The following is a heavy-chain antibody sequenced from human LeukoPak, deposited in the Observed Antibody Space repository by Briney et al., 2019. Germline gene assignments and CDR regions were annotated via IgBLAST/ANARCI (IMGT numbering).Heavy chain of an antibody. D-gene: IGHD4-17*01. Sequence: SETLSLTCTVSGGSISSYYWSWIRQPPGKGLEWIGYIYYSGSTNYNPSLKSRVTISVDTSKNQFSLKLSSVTAADTAVYYCTRWGTNYGGKSDVAHYFDYWGQGTLVTVSS. V-gene: IGHV4-59*08. CDR1: GGSISSYY. CDR3: TRWGTNYGGKSDVAHYFDY. CDR2: IYYSGST. J-gene: IGHJ4*02.